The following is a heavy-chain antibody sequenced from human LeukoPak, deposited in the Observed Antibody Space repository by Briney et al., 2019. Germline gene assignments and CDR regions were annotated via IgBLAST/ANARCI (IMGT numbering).Heavy chain of an antibody. Sequence: VASVKVSCKASGYTFTSYGISWVRQAPGQGLEWIGWISAYNGNTNYAQKLQGRVTMTTDTSTSTAYMELRSLRSDDTAVYYCARVVVSGWSHYYYGMDVWGQGTTVTVSS. CDR3: ARVVVSGWSHYYYGMDV. CDR2: ISAYNGNT. D-gene: IGHD6-19*01. J-gene: IGHJ6*02. CDR1: GYTFTSYG. V-gene: IGHV1-18*01.